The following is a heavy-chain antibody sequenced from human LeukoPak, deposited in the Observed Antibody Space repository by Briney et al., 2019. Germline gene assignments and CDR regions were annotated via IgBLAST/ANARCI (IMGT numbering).Heavy chain of an antibody. CDR1: GFPFSSDW. J-gene: IGHJ4*02. D-gene: IGHD3-9*01. CDR2: IKPDGGEK. CDR3: ARADWFSFDY. Sequence: GGCLRLSCAASGFPFSSDWMSWVRQAPGKGLEWVATIKPDGGEKYYVDSVKGRFTISRDTAKNSLYLQMNSLRAEDTAVYYCARADWFSFDYWGQGTLVTVSS. V-gene: IGHV3-7*04.